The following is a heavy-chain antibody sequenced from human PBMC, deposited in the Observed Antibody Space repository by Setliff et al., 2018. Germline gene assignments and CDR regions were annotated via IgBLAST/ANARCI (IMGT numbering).Heavy chain of an antibody. Sequence: SETLSLTCTVSGDSISSGYYYWTWIRQSAGKGLEWIGHFYTSGNTNYNPSLKSRVTISVDTSKNQFSLKLSSVTAADTAVYYCARGGYSYGLGGFPLDYWGQGTLVTVSS. V-gene: IGHV4-61*09. CDR3: ARGGYSYGLGGFPLDY. D-gene: IGHD5-18*01. CDR2: FYTSGNT. J-gene: IGHJ4*02. CDR1: GDSISSGYYY.